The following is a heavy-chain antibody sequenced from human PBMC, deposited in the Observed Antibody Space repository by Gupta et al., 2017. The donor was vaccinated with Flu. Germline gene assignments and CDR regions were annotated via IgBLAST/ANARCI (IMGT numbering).Heavy chain of an antibody. CDR3: TRHRDYGGVSFDP. J-gene: IGHJ5*02. V-gene: IGHV3-49*04. D-gene: IGHD4-23*01. CDR2: IRSKAYGGTT. Sequence: EVQLVESGGGLVQPGRSLRLSCTASGFTFGDYAMSWVRRAPGKGLEWVGFIRSKAYGGTTEYAASVKGRFTISRDDSKSIAYLQMNSLKTEDTAVYYCTRHRDYGGVSFDPWGQGTLVTVSS. CDR1: GFTFGDYA.